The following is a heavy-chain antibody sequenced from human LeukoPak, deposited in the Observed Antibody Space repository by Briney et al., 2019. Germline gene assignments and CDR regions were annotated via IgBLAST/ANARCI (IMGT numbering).Heavy chain of an antibody. Sequence: PSETLSLTCTVSGGSISSGGYYWSWIRQHPGKGLEWIGYIYYSGSTYYNPSLKSRVTISVDTSKNQFSLKLSSVTAADTAVYYCARQHMRGGLSWFDPWGQGTLVTVSS. CDR1: GGSISSGGYY. J-gene: IGHJ5*02. CDR2: IYYSGST. V-gene: IGHV4-31*03. D-gene: IGHD2/OR15-2a*01. CDR3: ARQHMRGGLSWFDP.